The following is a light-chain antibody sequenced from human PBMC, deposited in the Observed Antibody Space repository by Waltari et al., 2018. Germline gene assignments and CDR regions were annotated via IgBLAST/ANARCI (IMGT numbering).Light chain of an antibody. CDR1: QTISGSW. CDR3: QQYDGSSVT. Sequence: EIALTQSPGTPSLSPGERATLSCRASQTISGSWLTWYQRKPGQAPRLLIYGASSRATGIPVRFSGSGSGTDFTLTISRLEPEDSAVYYCQQYDGSSVTFGGGTKVEVK. V-gene: IGKV3-20*01. CDR2: GAS. J-gene: IGKJ4*01.